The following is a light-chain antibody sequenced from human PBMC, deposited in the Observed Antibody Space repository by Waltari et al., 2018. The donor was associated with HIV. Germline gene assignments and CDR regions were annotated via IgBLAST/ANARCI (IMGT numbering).Light chain of an antibody. CDR1: SSNIGNNY. J-gene: IGLJ3*02. V-gene: IGLV1-51*01. Sequence: QPVLTQPPSVSAAPGQKVTISGSERSSNIGNNYLPWSRQLPGTAPKLLIYDNNKRPSGIPDRFSGSKSGTSATLGITGLQTGDEADYYCGTWDSSLSAGHWVFGGGTKLTVL. CDR2: DNN. CDR3: GTWDSSLSAGHWV.